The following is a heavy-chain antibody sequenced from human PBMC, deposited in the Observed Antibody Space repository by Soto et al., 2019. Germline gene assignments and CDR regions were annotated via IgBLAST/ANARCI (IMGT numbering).Heavy chain of an antibody. V-gene: IGHV3-30*18. J-gene: IGHJ4*02. Sequence: VQLVESGGGVVQPGRSLRLSCAASGFTFSDYAMHWVRQAPGKGLEWVAVVSHDGRNTHYADSVKGRFTISRDSSKNTVSLEMTSLRAEDTAGDYCAKGGRQWLVTSDFPYWGQGALVTVSS. D-gene: IGHD6-19*01. CDR2: VSHDGRNT. CDR1: GFTFSDYA. CDR3: AKGGRQWLVTSDFPY.